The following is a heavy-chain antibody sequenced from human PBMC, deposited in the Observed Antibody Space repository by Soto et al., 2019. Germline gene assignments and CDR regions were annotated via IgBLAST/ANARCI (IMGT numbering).Heavy chain of an antibody. CDR1: GYTFTSYA. V-gene: IGHV1-3*01. Sequence: GASVKVSCKASGYTFTSYAMHWVRQAPGQRLEWMGWINAGNGNTKYSQKFQGRVTITRDTSASTAYMELSSLRSEDTAVYYCASWYYYDSSGYSSRGNYYYYYGMDVWGQGITVTVSS. CDR3: ASWYYYDSSGYSSRGNYYYYYGMDV. CDR2: INAGNGNT. D-gene: IGHD3-22*01. J-gene: IGHJ6*02.